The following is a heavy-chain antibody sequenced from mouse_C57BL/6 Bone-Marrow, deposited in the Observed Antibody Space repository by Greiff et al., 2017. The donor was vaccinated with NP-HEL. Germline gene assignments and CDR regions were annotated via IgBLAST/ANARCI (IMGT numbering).Heavy chain of an antibody. V-gene: IGHV7-1*01. D-gene: IGHD2-1*01. CDR1: GFTFSDFY. Sequence: EVMLVESGGGLVQSGRSLRLSCATSGFTFSDFYMEWVRQAPGKGLEWIAASRNKANDYTTEYSASVKGRFIVSRDTSQSILYLQMNALRAEDTAIYYCARSTMATAAWFAYWGQGTLVTVSA. J-gene: IGHJ3*01. CDR3: ARSTMATAAWFAY. CDR2: SRNKANDYTT.